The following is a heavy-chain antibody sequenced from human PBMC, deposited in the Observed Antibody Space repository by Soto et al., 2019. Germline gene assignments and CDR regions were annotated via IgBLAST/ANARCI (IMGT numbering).Heavy chain of an antibody. V-gene: IGHV3-33*01. CDR2: IWYDGSNK. Sequence: GGSLRLSCAASGFTFSSYGMHWVRQAPGKGLEWVAVIWYDGSNKYYADSVKGRFTISRDNSKNTLYLQMNSLRAEDTAVYYCARDRTNPAYDYIWGSYRFPLDPWGQGTLVTVSS. J-gene: IGHJ5*02. D-gene: IGHD3-16*02. CDR1: GFTFSSYG. CDR3: ARDRTNPAYDYIWGSYRFPLDP.